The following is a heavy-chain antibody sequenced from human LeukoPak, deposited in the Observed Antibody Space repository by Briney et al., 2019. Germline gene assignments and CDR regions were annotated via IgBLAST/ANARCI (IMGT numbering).Heavy chain of an antibody. CDR1: GFTFSSYS. CDR3: AKVTGYYGSGTQIDY. J-gene: IGHJ4*02. CDR2: ISSSSSYI. D-gene: IGHD3-10*01. Sequence: GGSLRLSCAASGFTFSSYSMNWIRQAPGKGLEWVSSISSSSSYIYYADSVKGRFTISRDNAKNSLYLQMNSLRAEDTAVYYCAKVTGYYGSGTQIDYWGQGTLVTVSS. V-gene: IGHV3-21*04.